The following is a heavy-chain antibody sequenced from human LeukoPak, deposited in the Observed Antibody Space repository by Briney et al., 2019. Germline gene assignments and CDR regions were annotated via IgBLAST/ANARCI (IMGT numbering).Heavy chain of an antibody. Sequence: GGSLRLSCAASGFTFDDYAMHWVRQAPGKGLEWVSLISWDGGSTYYADSVKGRFTISRDNSKNSLYLQMNSLRAEDTALYYCAKDKRSKGAPVYYYYMDVWGKGTAVTVSS. D-gene: IGHD4-11*01. CDR3: AKDKRSKGAPVYYYYMDV. CDR2: ISWDGGST. V-gene: IGHV3-43D*03. J-gene: IGHJ6*03. CDR1: GFTFDDYA.